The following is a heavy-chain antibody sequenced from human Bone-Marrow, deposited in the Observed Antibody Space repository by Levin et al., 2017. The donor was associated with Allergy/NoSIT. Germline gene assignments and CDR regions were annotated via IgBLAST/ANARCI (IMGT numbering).Heavy chain of an antibody. Sequence: ASVKVSCTASGYTFTGFYIHWVRQAPGQGLEWMGWNNPDNGDTNFAQKFQGRATMTRDTSTSTASMEMSSLRSDDTAVYYCAAGDYGDYAPGGYWGHGTLVIVSS. CDR2: NNPDNGDT. CDR1: GYTFTGFY. D-gene: IGHD4-17*01. V-gene: IGHV1-2*02. CDR3: AAGDYGDYAPGGY. J-gene: IGHJ4*01.